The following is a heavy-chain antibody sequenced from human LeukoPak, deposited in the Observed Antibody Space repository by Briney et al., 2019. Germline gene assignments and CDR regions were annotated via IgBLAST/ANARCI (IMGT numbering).Heavy chain of an antibody. CDR3: AREESIAARRMGY. J-gene: IGHJ4*02. D-gene: IGHD6-6*01. V-gene: IGHV4-39*07. CDR1: GGSISSSSHY. Sequence: SETLSLTCTVSGGSISSSSHYWGGIRQPPGKGLEWIGSIYYSGSTYYNPSLKSRVTISVDTSKNQFSLKLSSVTAADTAVYYCAREESIAARRMGYWGQGTLVTVSS. CDR2: IYYSGST.